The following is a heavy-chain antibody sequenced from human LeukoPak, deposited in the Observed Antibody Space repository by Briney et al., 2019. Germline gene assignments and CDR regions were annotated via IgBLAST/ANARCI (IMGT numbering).Heavy chain of an antibody. CDR1: GDSVSSNSAA. J-gene: IGHJ4*02. D-gene: IGHD3-22*01. CDR3: ASQGDSSGMYYFDY. Sequence: SQTLSLTCAISGDSVSSNSAAWNWIRQSPSRGLEWLGRTYYRSKWYNDYAVSVKSRVTINPDTSKNQFSLQLNSVTPEDTAVYYCASQGDSSGMYYFDYWGQGTLVTVSS. CDR2: TYYRSKWYN. V-gene: IGHV6-1*01.